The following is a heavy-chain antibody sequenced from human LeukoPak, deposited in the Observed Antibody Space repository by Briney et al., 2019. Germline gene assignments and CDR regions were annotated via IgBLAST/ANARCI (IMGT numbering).Heavy chain of an antibody. CDR1: GYSFTSYW. D-gene: IGHD3-22*01. CDR2: IYPGDSDT. V-gene: IGHV5-51*01. Sequence: GASLKISCKGSGYSFTSYWIAWVRPMPGKGLEWMGIIYPGDSDTRYSPSFQGQVTISVDKSISTAYLQWSSLRASDTAMYYCARRGYYDSSTGKNWFDPWGQGTLVTVSS. CDR3: ARRGYYDSSTGKNWFDP. J-gene: IGHJ5*02.